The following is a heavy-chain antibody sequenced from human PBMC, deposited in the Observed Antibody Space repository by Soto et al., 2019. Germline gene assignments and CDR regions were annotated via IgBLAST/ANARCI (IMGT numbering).Heavy chain of an antibody. CDR2: ISFGGNSK. Sequence: QVQLVESGGGVVQPGRSLRLSCAASGFSFSAYTMHWVRQVPGKGLEWVAVISFGGNSKYYADSVKGSFTISRDNSDNTLCFEMDNLREDDTALSYCARAGYSSSPGDYFYGMDVWGQGTTGTVSS. D-gene: IGHD6-13*01. J-gene: IGHJ6*02. CDR3: ARAGYSSSPGDYFYGMDV. V-gene: IGHV3-30*14. CDR1: GFSFSAYT.